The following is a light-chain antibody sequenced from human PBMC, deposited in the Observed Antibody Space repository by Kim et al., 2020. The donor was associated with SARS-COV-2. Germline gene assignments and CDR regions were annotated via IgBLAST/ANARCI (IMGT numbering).Light chain of an antibody. Sequence: SSELTQDPAVSVALGQTVRITCQGDNLRSYSATWYQQKPGQAPVLVIYGKNNRPSGIPDRFSGSSSGDTASLTITGAQAEDEADYYCNSRDSNANVVFGGGTQLTVL. CDR1: NLRSYS. J-gene: IGLJ2*01. CDR2: GKN. CDR3: NSRDSNANVV. V-gene: IGLV3-19*01.